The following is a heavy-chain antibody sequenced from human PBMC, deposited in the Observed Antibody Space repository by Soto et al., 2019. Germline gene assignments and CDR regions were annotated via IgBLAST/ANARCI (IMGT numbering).Heavy chain of an antibody. Sequence: SHTLSLTCAISGYSVSSNSAAWNWIRQSPSRGLEWLGRTYYRSKWYNDYAVSVKSRITINPDTSKNQFSLQLNSVTPEDTAVYYCARENIAAAGRGLCYGMDVWGQGTTVTVSS. CDR3: ARENIAAAGRGLCYGMDV. CDR2: TYYRSKWYN. D-gene: IGHD6-13*01. J-gene: IGHJ6*02. CDR1: GYSVSSNSAA. V-gene: IGHV6-1*01.